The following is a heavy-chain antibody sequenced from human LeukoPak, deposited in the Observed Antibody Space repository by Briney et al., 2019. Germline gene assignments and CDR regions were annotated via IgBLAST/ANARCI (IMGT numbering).Heavy chain of an antibody. CDR2: MNPNSGNT. CDR3: ARGLLSTGYFGSGSYVN. J-gene: IGHJ4*02. V-gene: IGHV1-8*01. Sequence: ASVKVSCKASGYTFTSYDINWVRQATGQGLEWMGWMNPNSGNTGYAQKFQGRVTMTRNTSISTAYMELSSLRSEDTAVYYCARGLLSTGYFGSGSYVNWGQGTLVTVSS. CDR1: GYTFTSYD. D-gene: IGHD3-10*01.